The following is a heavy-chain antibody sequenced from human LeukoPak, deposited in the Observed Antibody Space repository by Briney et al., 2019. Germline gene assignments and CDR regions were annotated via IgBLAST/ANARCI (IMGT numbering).Heavy chain of an antibody. CDR1: GGSFSGYY. D-gene: IGHD3-22*01. CDR3: ARGPSIVVAPFDY. V-gene: IGHV4-34*01. J-gene: IGHJ4*02. CDR2: INHSGST. Sequence: SETLSLTCAVYGGSFSGYYWSWIRQPPGKGLEWIGEINHSGSTNYNPSLKSRVTISVDTSKSQFSLKLSSVTAADTAVYYCARGPSIVVAPFDYWGQGTLVTVSS.